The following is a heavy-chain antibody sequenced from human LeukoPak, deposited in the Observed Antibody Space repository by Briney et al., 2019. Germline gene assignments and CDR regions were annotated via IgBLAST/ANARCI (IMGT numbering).Heavy chain of an antibody. Sequence: PGGSLRVSCAVSGGAFSRYTMHWVRQAPGKGLEWVSSISSTKTYIYYADSVKGRFTISRDNAKNSLYLHMNSLRADDTAMYYCARGRDGYPGGYWGQGTLVTVSS. V-gene: IGHV3-21*01. J-gene: IGHJ4*02. CDR1: GGAFSRYT. D-gene: IGHD5-24*01. CDR3: ARGRDGYPGGY. CDR2: ISSTKTYI.